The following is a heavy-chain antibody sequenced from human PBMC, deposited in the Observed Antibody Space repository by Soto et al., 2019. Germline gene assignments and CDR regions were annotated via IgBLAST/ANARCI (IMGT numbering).Heavy chain of an antibody. CDR1: GDSVSSNSAA. CDR2: TYYRSKWYN. V-gene: IGHV6-1*01. CDR3: ARERGLVGATIGAVYYYYGMDV. J-gene: IGHJ6*02. Sequence: SQTLSLTCAISGDSVSSNSAAWNWIRQSPSRGLEWLGRTYYRSKWYNDYAVSVKSRITINPDTSKNQFSLQLNSVTPEDTAVYYCARERGLVGATIGAVYYYYGMDVWGQGTTVTVSS. D-gene: IGHD1-26*01.